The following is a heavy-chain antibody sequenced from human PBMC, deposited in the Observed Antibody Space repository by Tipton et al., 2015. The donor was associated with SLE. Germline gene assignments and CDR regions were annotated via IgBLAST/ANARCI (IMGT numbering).Heavy chain of an antibody. J-gene: IGHJ5*02. CDR1: GFTFSSYA. CDR2: IVPSGGTT. D-gene: IGHD3-22*01. Sequence: SLRLSCAASGFTFSSYAMSWVRQGPGKGLEWVSGIVPSGGTTYYVDSVKGRFAISRDNSKNTLYLQMNSLRAEDTAVYYCAKDRGRDSSAYFSWFDPRGQGILVTVSS. CDR3: AKDRGRDSSAYFSWFDP. V-gene: IGHV3-23*01.